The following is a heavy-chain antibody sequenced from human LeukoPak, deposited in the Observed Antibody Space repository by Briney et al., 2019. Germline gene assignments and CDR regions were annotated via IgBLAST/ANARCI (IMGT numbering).Heavy chain of an antibody. J-gene: IGHJ3*02. CDR2: ISYDGSNK. CDR3: ARDWVGTVTTLDAFDI. V-gene: IGHV3-30-3*01. Sequence: GGSLRLSCAASGFTFSSYAMHWVRQAPGKGLEWVAVISYDGSNKYYADSVKGRFTISRDNSKNTLYLQMNSLRAEDTAVYYCARDWVGTVTTLDAFDIWGQGTMVTVSS. CDR1: GFTFSSYA. D-gene: IGHD4-17*01.